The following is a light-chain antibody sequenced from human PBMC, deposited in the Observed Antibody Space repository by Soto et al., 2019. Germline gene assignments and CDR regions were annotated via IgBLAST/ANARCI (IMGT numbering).Light chain of an antibody. J-gene: IGLJ1*01. CDR3: CSYTSDLTPYV. CDR2: GVT. CDR1: SSDIGGHDD. V-gene: IGLV2-14*03. Sequence: QSALTQPASVSGSPGQSITISCTGTSSDIGGHDDVSWYQQHPGKVPKLLIYGVTDRPSGVSNRFSGSKSGNVASLTISGLQAEYEADYYCCSYTSDLTPYVFGTGTKVTVL.